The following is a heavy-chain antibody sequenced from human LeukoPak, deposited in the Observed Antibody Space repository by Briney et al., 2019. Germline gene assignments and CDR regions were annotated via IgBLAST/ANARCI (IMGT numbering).Heavy chain of an antibody. D-gene: IGHD3-3*01. CDR3: ATHPGDYDRDQGFDP. V-gene: IGHV1-46*02. J-gene: IGHJ5*02. CDR2: INPSGGST. CDR1: GGTFNSYA. Sequence: GASVKVSCKASGGTFNSYAISWVRQAPGQGLEWMGIINPSGGSTSYAQKFQGRVTMTRDTSISTAYMELSRLRSDDTAVYYCATHPGDYDRDQGFDPWGQGTLVTVSS.